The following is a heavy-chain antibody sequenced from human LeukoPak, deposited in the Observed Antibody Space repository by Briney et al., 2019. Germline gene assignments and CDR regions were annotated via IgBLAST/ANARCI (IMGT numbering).Heavy chain of an antibody. J-gene: IGHJ4*02. D-gene: IGHD3-22*01. CDR1: GFTVSSNY. Sequence: SGGSLRLPCAASGFTVSSNYMSWVRQAPGKGLEWVSVIYSGGSTYYADSVKGRFTISRDNSKNTLYLQMNSLRAEDTAVYYCARSLRYYYDSSGYYHPSYFDYWGQGTLVTVSS. V-gene: IGHV3-53*01. CDR3: ARSLRYYYDSSGYYHPSYFDY. CDR2: IYSGGST.